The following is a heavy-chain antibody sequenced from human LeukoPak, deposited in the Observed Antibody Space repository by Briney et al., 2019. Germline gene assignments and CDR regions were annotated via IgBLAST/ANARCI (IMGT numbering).Heavy chain of an antibody. V-gene: IGHV1-8*01. CDR2: MDGNSGKA. Sequence: GASVKVPCRTSGYTFTSYDINWVRQATGQGLEWMGGMDGNSGKAAYAQKFLGRVTITRNTSISTAYMELSSLRSEDTAVYYCARLYYYASSGYDALDIWGQGTMVTVSS. CDR1: GYTFTSYD. CDR3: ARLYYYASSGYDALDI. J-gene: IGHJ3*02. D-gene: IGHD3-22*01.